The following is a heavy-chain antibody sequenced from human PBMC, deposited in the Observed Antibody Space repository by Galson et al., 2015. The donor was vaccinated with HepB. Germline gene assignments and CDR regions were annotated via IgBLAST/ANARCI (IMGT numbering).Heavy chain of an antibody. J-gene: IGHJ4*02. CDR3: ARELRETGTPGY. V-gene: IGHV7-4-1*02. Sequence: SVKVSCKASGYTFNHYAMNWVRQAPGQGLEWMGWINTNTGYAAYAQAFTGRFVFSLDTSVSTAYLQISRLKAEDTAVYYCARELRETGTPGYWGQGTLITVSS. D-gene: IGHD1-1*01. CDR2: INTNTGYA. CDR1: GYTFNHYA.